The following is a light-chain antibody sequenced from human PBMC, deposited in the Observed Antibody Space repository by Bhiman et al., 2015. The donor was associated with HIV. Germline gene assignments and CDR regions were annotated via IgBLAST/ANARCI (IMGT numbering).Light chain of an antibody. CDR2: QNN. CDR1: KLGNTY. Sequence: SYELTQPPSVSVSPGQTASITCSGDKLGNTYASWYQQKPGQSPVLVMYQNNKRPSGIPERFSGSNSGNTATLTISETQTMDEGDYYCQAWDSLLFGGGTKLTVL. V-gene: IGLV3-1*01. CDR3: QAWDSLL. J-gene: IGLJ2*01.